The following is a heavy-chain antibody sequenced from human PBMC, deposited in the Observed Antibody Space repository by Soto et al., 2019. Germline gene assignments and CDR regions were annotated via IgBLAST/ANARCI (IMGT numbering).Heavy chain of an antibody. V-gene: IGHV3-30*18. Sequence: PGGSLRLSCAASGFTFSSYGMHWVRQAPGKGLEWVAVISYDGSNKYYADSVKGRFTISRDNSKNTLYLQMNSLRAEDTAVYYCAKDLGYCSSTSCYTVPPSYYGTDVWRQGTTVTVPS. J-gene: IGHJ6*02. CDR2: ISYDGSNK. CDR1: GFTFSSYG. D-gene: IGHD2-2*02. CDR3: AKDLGYCSSTSCYTVPPSYYGTDV.